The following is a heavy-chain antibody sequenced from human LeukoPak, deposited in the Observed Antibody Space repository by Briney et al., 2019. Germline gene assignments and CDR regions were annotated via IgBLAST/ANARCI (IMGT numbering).Heavy chain of an antibody. CDR2: INAGNGNT. D-gene: IGHD4-17*01. Sequence: ASVKVSCKASGYTFTNYAMHWVRQAPGQRLEWMGWINAGNGNTKYSQKFQGRVTMTTDTSTSTAYMELRSLRSDDTAVYYCARGDYVPDYWGQGTLVTVSS. CDR3: ARGDYVPDY. CDR1: GYTFTNYA. V-gene: IGHV1-3*01. J-gene: IGHJ4*02.